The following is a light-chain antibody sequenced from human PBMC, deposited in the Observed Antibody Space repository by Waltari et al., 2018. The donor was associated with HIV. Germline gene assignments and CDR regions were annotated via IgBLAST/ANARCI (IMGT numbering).Light chain of an antibody. CDR1: SGNRSYA. Sequence: QLVLTQSPSASASLGASVKLTCTLSSGNRSYAIAWHQQQPEKGPRYLMKLDSDVSHIKGDGIPVRFSGSSSGAERYLIISSLHSEDEADYYCQTWATGIQVFGGGTKLTVL. CDR3: QTWATGIQV. V-gene: IGLV4-69*01. CDR2: LDSDVSH. J-gene: IGLJ2*01.